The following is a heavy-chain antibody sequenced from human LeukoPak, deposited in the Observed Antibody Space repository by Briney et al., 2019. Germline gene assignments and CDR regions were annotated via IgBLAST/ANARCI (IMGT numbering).Heavy chain of an antibody. J-gene: IGHJ4*02. CDR1: GFILTNYA. Sequence: ASVKVSCKASGFILTNYAMNWVRQAPGQGLEWMGWINTNTGNPTYAQGFTGRFVFSLDNSVSTAYLQISSLKAEDTAVYYCARSYCSSTSCYLSRKNDMVHWGQGTLVTVSS. V-gene: IGHV7-4-1*02. CDR3: ARSYCSSTSCYLSRKNDMVH. D-gene: IGHD2-2*01. CDR2: INTNTGNP.